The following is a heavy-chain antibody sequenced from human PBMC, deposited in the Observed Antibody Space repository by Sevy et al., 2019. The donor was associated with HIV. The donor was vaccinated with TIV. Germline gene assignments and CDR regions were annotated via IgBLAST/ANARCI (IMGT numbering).Heavy chain of an antibody. J-gene: IGHJ5*02. Sequence: GESLKISCKGSGYSFTTYWISWVRQMPGKGLEWMGRIDPSDSYTNYSPSFQGHVTISVDKSISTAYLQWSSLKASDTAMYYCARYRCTESPAWGQGTLVTVSS. V-gene: IGHV5-10-1*01. CDR3: ARYRCTESPA. D-gene: IGHD2-8*02. CDR1: GYSFTTYW. CDR2: IDPSDSYT.